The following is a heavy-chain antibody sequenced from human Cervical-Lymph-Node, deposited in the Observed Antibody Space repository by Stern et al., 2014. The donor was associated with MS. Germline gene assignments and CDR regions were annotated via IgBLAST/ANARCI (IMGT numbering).Heavy chain of an antibody. Sequence: EVQLVESGGGLVKPGGSLKLSCAVSGFTFSSYSMNWVRQAPGKGLEWVSSISSSSCDIYYADSVKGRFTISRDNAKNSLSLQMNSLRAEDTAVYYCARDYDGNYLTYFEYWGQGTLVTVSS. V-gene: IGHV3-21*02. CDR2: ISSSSCDI. CDR3: ARDYDGNYLTYFEY. CDR1: GFTFSSYS. D-gene: IGHD2/OR15-2a*01. J-gene: IGHJ4*02.